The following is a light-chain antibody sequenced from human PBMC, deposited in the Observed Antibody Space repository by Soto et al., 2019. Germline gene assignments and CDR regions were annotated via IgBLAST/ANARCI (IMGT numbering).Light chain of an antibody. CDR1: SSDVGGYNY. CDR2: EVS. J-gene: IGLJ1*01. V-gene: IGLV2-8*01. CDR3: SSYEGSNNPMV. Sequence: QSALTQPPSASGSPGQSVTISCTGTSSDVGGYNYVSWYQQHPGKAPKLMIYEVSKRPSGVPDRFSGSKSGNTASLTVSGLQAEDEADYYCSSYEGSNNPMVFATGTKGTVL.